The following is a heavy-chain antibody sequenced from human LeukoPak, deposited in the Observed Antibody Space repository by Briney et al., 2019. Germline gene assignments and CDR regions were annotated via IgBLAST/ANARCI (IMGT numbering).Heavy chain of an antibody. J-gene: IGHJ3*01. D-gene: IGHD2-2*01. CDR3: AAYCSTTSCYAKRALDL. CDR1: GGSISSGSYY. V-gene: IGHV4-39*01. Sequence: SETLSLTCTVSGGSISSGSYYWGWIRQPPGKGLEWIGTIYYSGSTYYNPSLKSRVTISVGTSKNQFSLKLSSVTAADTAMYYCAAYCSTTSCYAKRALDLWGQGTMVTVSS. CDR2: IYYSGST.